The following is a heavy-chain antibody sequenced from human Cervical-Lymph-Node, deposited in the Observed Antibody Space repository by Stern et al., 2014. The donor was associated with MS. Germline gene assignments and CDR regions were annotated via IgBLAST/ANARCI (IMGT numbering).Heavy chain of an antibody. CDR3: ARGLLGSENAFDI. J-gene: IGHJ3*02. V-gene: IGHV1-18*01. CDR2: ICAYNGNT. Sequence: QVQLVQSGAEVKKPGASVKVSCKASGYTFTSYGTSWVRQAPGQGLEWMGGICAYNGNTNYAQKLQGRVTMITDTSTSTASMELWGLRSDDTAVYYCARGLLGSENAFDIWGQGTMFTVSS. CDR1: GYTFTSYG. D-gene: IGHD2-15*01.